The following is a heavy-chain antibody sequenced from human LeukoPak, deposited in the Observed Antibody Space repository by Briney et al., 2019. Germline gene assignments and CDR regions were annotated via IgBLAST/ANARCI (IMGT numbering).Heavy chain of an antibody. CDR1: GGSFSGYY. Sequence: SETLSLTCAVYGGSFSGYYWSWIRQPPGKGLEWIGEINHSGSTNYNPSLKSRVAISVDTSKNQFSLKLSSVTAADTAVYYCARHQDAAGRYYYYYYGMDVWGQGTTVTVSS. V-gene: IGHV4-34*01. D-gene: IGHD6-13*01. J-gene: IGHJ6*02. CDR2: INHSGST. CDR3: ARHQDAAGRYYYYYYGMDV.